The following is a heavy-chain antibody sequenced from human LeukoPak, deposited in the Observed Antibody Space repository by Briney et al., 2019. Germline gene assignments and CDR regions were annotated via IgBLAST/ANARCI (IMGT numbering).Heavy chain of an antibody. CDR2: IYYSGST. CDR3: ARDYYDSSGFDY. V-gene: IGHV4-39*07. CDR1: GGSISSSNYY. D-gene: IGHD3-22*01. J-gene: IGHJ4*02. Sequence: SETLSLTCTVSGGSISSSNYYWGWIRQPPGKGLEWFGSIYYSGSTYYNPSLRSRVTISVDTSKNQFSLKLSSVTAADTAVYYCARDYYDSSGFDYWGQGTLVTVSS.